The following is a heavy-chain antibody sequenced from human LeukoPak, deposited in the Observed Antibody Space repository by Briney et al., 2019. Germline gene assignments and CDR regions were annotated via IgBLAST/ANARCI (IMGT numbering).Heavy chain of an antibody. J-gene: IGHJ3*02. D-gene: IGHD3-3*01. V-gene: IGHV3-9*01. CDR2: ISWNSGSI. CDR3: AKGGDFWSGYLDAFDI. Sequence: GRSLRLSCAASGFTFDDYAMHWVRQAPGKGLEWVSGISWNSGSIGYADSVKGRFTISRDNAKNSPYLQMNSLRAEDTALYYCAKGGDFWSGYLDAFDIWGQGTMVTVSS. CDR1: GFTFDDYA.